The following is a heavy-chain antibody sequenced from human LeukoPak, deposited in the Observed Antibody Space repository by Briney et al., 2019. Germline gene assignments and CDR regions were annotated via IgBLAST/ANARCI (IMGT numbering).Heavy chain of an antibody. J-gene: IGHJ4*02. CDR2: INPSGGGT. CDR1: GYSFTSYY. D-gene: IGHD5-12*01. CDR3: ARDPRLYSGYDWGAH. Sequence: ASVKVSCKASGYSFTSYYMHWVRQAPGQGLEWKGIINPSGGGTSYAQKFQGRVTMTRDTSTSTVYMELSSLRSEDTAVYYCARDPRLYSGYDWGAHWGQGTLVTVSS. V-gene: IGHV1-46*01.